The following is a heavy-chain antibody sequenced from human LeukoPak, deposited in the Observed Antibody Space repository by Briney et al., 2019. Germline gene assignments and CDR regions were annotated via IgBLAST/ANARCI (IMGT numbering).Heavy chain of an antibody. CDR3: AIGLGADYGGNSGVGGMDV. CDR2: IIPIFGIA. CDR1: GGTFSSYA. Sequence: SVKVSCKASGGTFSSYAISWVRQAPGQGLEWMGRIIPIFGIANYAQKFQGRVTITADKSTNTAYMELSSLRSEDTAVYYCAIGLGADYGGNSGVGGMDVWGQGTTVTVSS. J-gene: IGHJ6*02. V-gene: IGHV1-69*04. D-gene: IGHD4-23*01.